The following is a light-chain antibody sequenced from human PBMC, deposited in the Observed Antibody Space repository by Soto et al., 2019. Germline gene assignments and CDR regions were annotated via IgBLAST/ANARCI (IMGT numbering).Light chain of an antibody. J-gene: IGKJ2*01. V-gene: IGKV3-20*01. CDR2: AAS. CDR1: QSISKY. Sequence: EIVLTQSPGTLSLSPGERATLFCRASQSISKYLAWYQQRPGQSPRLLIYAASSRATGVPDRFSGGGSATDFTLTVNRLEPEDFAVYYCQQYGGSPRTFGQGTKLEIK. CDR3: QQYGGSPRT.